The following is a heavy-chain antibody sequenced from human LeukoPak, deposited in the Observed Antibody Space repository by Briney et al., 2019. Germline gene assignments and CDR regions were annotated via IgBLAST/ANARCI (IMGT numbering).Heavy chain of an antibody. D-gene: IGHD3-10*01. CDR1: GGTFSSYA. J-gene: IGHJ4*02. V-gene: IGHV1-2*02. CDR2: INPNSGGT. Sequence: ASVKVSCKASGGTFSSYAISWVRQAPGQGLEWMGWINPNSGGTNYAQKFQGRVTMTRDTSISTAYMELSRLRSDDTAVYYCARVHYYGSGATSWGQGTLVTVSS. CDR3: ARVHYYGSGATS.